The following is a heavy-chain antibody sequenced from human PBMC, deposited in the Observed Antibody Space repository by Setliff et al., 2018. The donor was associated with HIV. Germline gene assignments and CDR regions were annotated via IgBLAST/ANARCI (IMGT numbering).Heavy chain of an antibody. J-gene: IGHJ4*02. CDR1: GFTLSSNW. CDR2: INTDGSGA. CDR3: AREGITGTTLHPY. V-gene: IGHV3-74*01. Sequence: GGSLRLSCAGSGFTLSSNWMHWVRQAPGEGLVWVSRINTDGSGATYADSVKGRFTISRDNAKNSLYLQMNTLRAEDTAVYYCAREGITGTTLHPYWGQGTLVTVSS. D-gene: IGHD1-7*01.